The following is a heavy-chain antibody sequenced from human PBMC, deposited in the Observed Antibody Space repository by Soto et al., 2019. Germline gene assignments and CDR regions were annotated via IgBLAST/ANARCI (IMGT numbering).Heavy chain of an antibody. Sequence: ASVKVSCKASGYTFTSYYMHWVRQAPGHGLEWMGIINPSGGSTRYEQKFKGRVTMTRDTSTRTVYMELSSLRSEDTAVYYCARGGRYSYGSPGYWGQGTLVTVSS. CDR2: INPSGGST. CDR1: GYTFTSYY. J-gene: IGHJ4*02. V-gene: IGHV1-46*01. D-gene: IGHD5-18*01. CDR3: ARGGRYSYGSPGY.